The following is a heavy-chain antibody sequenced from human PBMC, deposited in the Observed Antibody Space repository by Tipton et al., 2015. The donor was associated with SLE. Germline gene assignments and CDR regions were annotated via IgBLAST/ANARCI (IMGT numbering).Heavy chain of an antibody. CDR2: ISAYNGNT. V-gene: IGHV1-18*01. J-gene: IGHJ4*02. CDR3: ARDEAIIAGIFDY. Sequence: QLVQSGPEVKKPGASVKVSCKASGYTFTSYGISWVRQAPGQGLEWMGWISAYNGNTNYAQKLQGRVTMTTDTSASKADMELRSLRSDDTAGYYWARDEAIIAGIFDYWGQGTLVTVSS. CDR1: GYTFTSYG. D-gene: IGHD6-13*01.